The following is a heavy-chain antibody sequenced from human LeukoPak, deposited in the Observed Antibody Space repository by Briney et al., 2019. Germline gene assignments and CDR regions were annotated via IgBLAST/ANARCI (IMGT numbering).Heavy chain of an antibody. J-gene: IGHJ4*02. CDR2: LRRDTGDT. CDR1: GYMVSDYY. Sequence: ASVTVSCKTSGYMVSDYYMHWVRQAPGQGLEWMGWLRRDTGDTDSPQKFKGRVTMTRDTATNTAYTQLSRLTYDDTAIYFCARVPDTACDYWGQGTLVTVSS. D-gene: IGHD1-14*01. V-gene: IGHV1-2*02. CDR3: ARVPDTACDY.